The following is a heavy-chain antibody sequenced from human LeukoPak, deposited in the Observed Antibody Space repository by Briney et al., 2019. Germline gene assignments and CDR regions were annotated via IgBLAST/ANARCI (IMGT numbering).Heavy chain of an antibody. CDR2: ISSSGITI. V-gene: IGHV3-11*01. J-gene: IGHJ4*02. CDR1: GFTFSDYY. CDR3: ARALRGGNNYYFDY. Sequence: GGSLRLSCAASGFTFSDYYMTWIRQAPGKGLEWVSYISSSGITIYYADSVKGRFTISRDNAKKSLYLEMNSLRAEDTAVYYCARALRGGNNYYFDYWGQGTLVTVSS. D-gene: IGHD3-10*01.